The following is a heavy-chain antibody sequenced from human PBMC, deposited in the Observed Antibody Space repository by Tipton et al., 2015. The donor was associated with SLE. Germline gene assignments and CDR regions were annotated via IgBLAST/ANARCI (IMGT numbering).Heavy chain of an antibody. CDR1: GGSISSGGYY. J-gene: IGHJ3*02. D-gene: IGHD3-3*01. CDR2: IYYSGST. Sequence: LGLSCTVSGGSISSGGYYWSWIRQHPGKGLEWIGYIYYSGSTYYNPSLKSRVTISVDTSKNQFSLKLSSVTAADTAVYYCAREEENDFWSGGDAFDIWGQGTMVTVSS. CDR3: AREEENDFWSGGDAFDI. V-gene: IGHV4-31*03.